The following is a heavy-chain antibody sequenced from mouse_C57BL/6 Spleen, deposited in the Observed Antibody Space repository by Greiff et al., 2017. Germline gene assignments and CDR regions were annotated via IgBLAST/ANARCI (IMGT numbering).Heavy chain of an antibody. D-gene: IGHD4-1*01. V-gene: IGHV1-9*01. CDR1: GYTFTGYW. Sequence: VQLQQSGAELMKPGASVKLSCKATGYTFTGYWIEWVKQWPGHGLEWLGELLPGSGSTNDNEKVKGKATFTADTSSNTAYLQLSSLTTEDSAIYYCARRGTGDYWGQGTTLTVSA. CDR3: ARRGTGDY. CDR2: LLPGSGST. J-gene: IGHJ2*01.